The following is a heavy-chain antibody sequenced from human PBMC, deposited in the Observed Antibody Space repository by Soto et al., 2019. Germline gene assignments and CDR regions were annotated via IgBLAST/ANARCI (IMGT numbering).Heavy chain of an antibody. D-gene: IGHD3-9*01. CDR1: GYTFTSYD. CDR2: MNPNSGNT. CDR3: ERGMGLRYFDWLPRNYDYYGMDV. V-gene: IGHV1-8*01. Sequence: QVQLVQSGAEVKKPGASVKVSCKASGYTFTSYDINWVRQATGQGLEWMGWMNPNSGNTGYAQKFQGRVTMTRNTTIRTAYMELSSLRSEDTAVYYCERGMGLRYFDWLPRNYDYYGMDVWGQGTTVNVSS. J-gene: IGHJ6*02.